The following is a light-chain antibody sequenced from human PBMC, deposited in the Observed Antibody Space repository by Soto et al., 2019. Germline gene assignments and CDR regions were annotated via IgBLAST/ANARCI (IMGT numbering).Light chain of an antibody. CDR1: QSVSNN. Sequence: EVVMTQSPATLSVSPGEGVTLSCRASQSVSNNLAWYQQRRGQAPRLLIYDASTRATGIPARFTGSGSGTEFTLTISSLQSEDFAVYYCQQYNNWPLTFGGGTKVDIK. CDR2: DAS. V-gene: IGKV3-15*01. J-gene: IGKJ4*01. CDR3: QQYNNWPLT.